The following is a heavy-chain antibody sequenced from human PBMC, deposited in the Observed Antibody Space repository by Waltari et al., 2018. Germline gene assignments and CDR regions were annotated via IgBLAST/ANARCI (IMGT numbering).Heavy chain of an antibody. CDR3: ARDRGRGLYLDS. CDR1: GDSISGSYW. J-gene: IGHJ4*02. V-gene: IGHV4-4*02. D-gene: IGHD2-15*01. CDR2: IHGSGRI. Sequence: QVQLQESGPGLVKPSGTLSVTCAVSGDSISGSYWWSWVRPPPGKGLEWIGQIHGSGRINYNPSLESRVTVSIDTSNNHFSLKVTSATAADTAVYYCARDRGRGLYLDSWGQGTLVTVSP.